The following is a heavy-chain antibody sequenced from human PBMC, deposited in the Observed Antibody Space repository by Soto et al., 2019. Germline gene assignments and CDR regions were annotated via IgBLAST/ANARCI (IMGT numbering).Heavy chain of an antibody. D-gene: IGHD2-2*01. V-gene: IGHV1-18*01. CDR2: ISAYNGNT. J-gene: IGHJ5*02. CDR3: ARDVVVPAASNWFDP. CDR1: GYTFTSYG. Sequence: ASVKVSCKASGYTFTSYGISWVRQAPGQGLEWMGWISAYNGNTNYAQKLQGRVTMTTDTSTSTAYMELRSLRSDDTAVYYCARDVVVPAASNWFDPWGQGTLVTVSS.